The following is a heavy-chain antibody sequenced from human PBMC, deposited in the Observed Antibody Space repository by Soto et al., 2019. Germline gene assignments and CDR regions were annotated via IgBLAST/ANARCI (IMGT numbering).Heavy chain of an antibody. V-gene: IGHV3-23*05. Sequence: PGGSLRLSCAASGFTFSSSAMTWVRQTPGKGLQWVSSIDSAFTTYYSDSLRGHFTISGDNSKNTVYLQMNSLRADDTAVYYCAKGQWELMHWGQGTLVTVSS. CDR3: AKGQWELMH. D-gene: IGHD1-26*01. CDR2: IDSAFTT. CDR1: GFTFSSSA. J-gene: IGHJ4*01.